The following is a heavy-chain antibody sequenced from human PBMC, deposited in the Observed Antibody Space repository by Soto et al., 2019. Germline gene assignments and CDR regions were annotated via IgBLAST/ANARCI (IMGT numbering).Heavy chain of an antibody. CDR3: ARVVDPCGGDCFSLVYFDL. CDR1: GGSVTSNVFF. D-gene: IGHD2-21*02. V-gene: IGHV4-39*02. CDR2: ISYSGRT. Sequence: SETLSLTCSVSGGSVTSNVFFWGFIRQSPGQGLEWIAYISYSGRTYYNPSLKSRATVSVDTPKNQFSLRLRSVTAADTAVYYCARVVDPCGGDCFSLVYFDLCGQGTSVPVSS. J-gene: IGHJ4*02.